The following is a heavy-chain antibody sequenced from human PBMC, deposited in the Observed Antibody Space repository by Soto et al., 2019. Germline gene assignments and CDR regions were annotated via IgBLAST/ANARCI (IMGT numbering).Heavy chain of an antibody. CDR3: ARRGYSYGRDGNYYYYGMDV. J-gene: IGHJ6*02. CDR1: GGTFSSYA. D-gene: IGHD5-18*01. Sequence: QVQLVQSGAEVKKPGSSVMVSCKASGGTFSSYAISWVRQAPGQGLEWMGGIIPIFGTANYAQKFQGRVTITADESTSTAYMELSSLRSEDTAVYYCARRGYSYGRDGNYYYYGMDVWGQGTTVTVSS. CDR2: IIPIFGTA. V-gene: IGHV1-69*01.